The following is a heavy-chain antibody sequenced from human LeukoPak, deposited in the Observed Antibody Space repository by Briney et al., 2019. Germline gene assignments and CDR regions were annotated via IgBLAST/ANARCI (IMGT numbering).Heavy chain of an antibody. D-gene: IGHD6-13*01. Sequence: SETLSLTCTVSGVSISSYYWSWIRQPPGKGLEWIGYIYYSGSTNYNPSLKSRVTISLDTSKDQFSLKLSSVTAADTAVYYCARHDGSSWYYAFDVWGQGTMVTVSS. CDR3: ARHDGSSWYYAFDV. J-gene: IGHJ3*01. CDR2: IYYSGST. V-gene: IGHV4-59*08. CDR1: GVSISSYY.